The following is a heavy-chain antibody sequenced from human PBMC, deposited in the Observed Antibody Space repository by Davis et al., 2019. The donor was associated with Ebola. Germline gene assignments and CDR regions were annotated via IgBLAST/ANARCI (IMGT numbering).Heavy chain of an antibody. CDR2: INPNSGGP. CDR3: ASWVGLGSIGSRWFDP. V-gene: IGHV1-2*02. J-gene: IGHJ5*02. CDR1: GYTFTDYY. D-gene: IGHD3-22*01. Sequence: AASVKVSCKASGYTFTDYYMHWVRQAPGQGLEWMGWINPNSGGPNYAQKFQGRVTMTRDTSISTAYMELSRLRSDDTAVYYCASWVGLGSIGSRWFDPWGQGTLVTVSS.